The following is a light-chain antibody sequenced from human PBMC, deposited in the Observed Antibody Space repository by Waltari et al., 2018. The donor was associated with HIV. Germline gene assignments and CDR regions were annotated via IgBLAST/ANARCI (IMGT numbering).Light chain of an antibody. CDR2: EVS. J-gene: IGLJ2*01. CDR1: SSDVGGYQS. CDR3: SSYAGSNNVV. Sequence: QSALTQPPSASGSPGPSVTISCTGTSSDVGGYQSVSWYQQHPGNAPPPMIYEVSKRPSGVPDRFSGSKSGNTASLTVSGLQAEDEADYYCSSYAGSNNVVFGGGTKLTVL. V-gene: IGLV2-8*01.